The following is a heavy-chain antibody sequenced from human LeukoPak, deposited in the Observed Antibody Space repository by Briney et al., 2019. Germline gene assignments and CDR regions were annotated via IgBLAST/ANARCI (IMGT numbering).Heavy chain of an antibody. Sequence: SETLSLTCAVYGGSFSGYYWSWIRQPPGKGLEWIGEIYHSGSTNYNPSLKSRVTISVDTSKNQFSLKLSSVTAADTAVYYCARGLLGSRRYNWFDPWGQGTLVTVSS. J-gene: IGHJ5*02. D-gene: IGHD6-13*01. V-gene: IGHV4-34*01. CDR1: GGSFSGYY. CDR3: ARGLLGSRRYNWFDP. CDR2: IYHSGST.